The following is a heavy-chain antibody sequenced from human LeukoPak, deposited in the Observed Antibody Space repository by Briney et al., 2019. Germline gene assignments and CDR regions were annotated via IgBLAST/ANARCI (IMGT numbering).Heavy chain of an antibody. Sequence: GGSLRLSCAASGFTFSSYGMHWVRQAPGKGLEWVSYISSSSSTIYYADSVKGRFTISRDNAKNSLYLQMNSLRAEDTAVYYCARDSRGSGSYYKNWGQGTLVTVSS. D-gene: IGHD3-10*01. CDR2: ISSSSSTI. V-gene: IGHV3-48*01. CDR3: ARDSRGSGSYYKN. CDR1: GFTFSSYG. J-gene: IGHJ4*02.